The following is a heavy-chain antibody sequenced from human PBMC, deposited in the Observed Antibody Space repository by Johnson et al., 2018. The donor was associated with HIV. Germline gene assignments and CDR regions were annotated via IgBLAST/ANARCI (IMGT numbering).Heavy chain of an antibody. V-gene: IGHV3-20*04. CDR3: ATGGGPAYEI. CDR2: FYWTGGSK. Sequence: EVQLVESGGGVVRPGGSLRLSCAASGFSFDDYDMSWVRQAPGKGLEWVSGFYWTGGSKGYADSVKGRFTISRDNAKNSLYLQMNSLRAEDTAVYYCATGGGPAYEIWGQGTMVTVSS. D-gene: IGHD3-10*01. CDR1: GFSFDDYD. J-gene: IGHJ3*02.